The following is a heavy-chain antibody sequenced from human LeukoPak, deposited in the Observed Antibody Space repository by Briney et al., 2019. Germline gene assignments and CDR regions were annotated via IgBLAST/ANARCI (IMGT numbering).Heavy chain of an antibody. V-gene: IGHV3-7*03. Sequence: GGSLRLSRAASGFTSSTSWMSWVRQVPGKGLEWVANIKKDGSETYYVDSVKGRFTISRDNAKNSLYLQMNSLRAEDTAMYYCARGRYSGTTYYFDYWGQGTLVTVSS. J-gene: IGHJ4*02. CDR2: IKKDGSET. CDR1: GFTSSTSW. D-gene: IGHD5-12*01. CDR3: ARGRYSGTTYYFDY.